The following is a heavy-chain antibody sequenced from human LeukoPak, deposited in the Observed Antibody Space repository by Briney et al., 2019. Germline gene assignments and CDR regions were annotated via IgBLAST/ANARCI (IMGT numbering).Heavy chain of an antibody. D-gene: IGHD3-10*01. CDR2: INPNSGGT. J-gene: IGHJ4*02. V-gene: IGHV1-2*02. CDR3: ARESGSYFDY. CDR1: GYTFTGYY. Sequence: GASVKVSCKASGYTFTGYYMHWVRQAPGQRLEWMGWINPNSGGTNYAQKFQGRVTMTRDTSISTAYMELTRLRSDDSAVYYCARESGSYFDYWGQGTLVTVSS.